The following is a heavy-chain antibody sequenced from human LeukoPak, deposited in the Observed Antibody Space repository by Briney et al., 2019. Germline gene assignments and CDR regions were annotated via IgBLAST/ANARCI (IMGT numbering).Heavy chain of an antibody. Sequence: SVKDSCKASGGTFSSYAISWVRQAPGQGLEWMGGIIPIFGTANYAQKFQGGVTITADDSTSTAYMELSSLRSEDTAVYYCARDLDITEVATAERSFDYWGQGTLVTVSS. CDR2: IIPIFGTA. D-gene: IGHD5-12*01. CDR1: GGTFSSYA. J-gene: IGHJ4*02. CDR3: ARDLDITEVATAERSFDY. V-gene: IGHV1-69*01.